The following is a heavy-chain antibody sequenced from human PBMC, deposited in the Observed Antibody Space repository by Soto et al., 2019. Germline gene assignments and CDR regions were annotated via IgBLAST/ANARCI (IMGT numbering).Heavy chain of an antibody. CDR2: ISSSSSYI. CDR1: GFTFSSYS. D-gene: IGHD4-17*01. J-gene: IGHJ2*01. V-gene: IGHV3-21*01. CDR3: ARDTYGDYGGEDYWYFDL. Sequence: GGSLRLSCAASGFTFSSYSMNWVRQAPGKGLEWVSSISSSSSYIYYADSVKGRFTISRDNARNSLYLQMNSLRAEDTAVYYCARDTYGDYGGEDYWYFDLWGRGTLVTVSS.